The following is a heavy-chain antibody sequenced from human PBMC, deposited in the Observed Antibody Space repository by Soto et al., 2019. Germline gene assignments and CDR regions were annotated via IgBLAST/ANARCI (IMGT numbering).Heavy chain of an antibody. J-gene: IGHJ3*01. CDR2: IGSGVDT. CDR1: GFAFNTYA. Sequence: EVRLLESGGGLAQPGGSLRLSCAASGFAFNTYAMHWVRQAPGKGPEWVSSIGSGVDTYYADSVTGRFTISRDDSKSTLFLQMNSLSAEDTAMYYCVKDRMSYNSVWDPFDVWGQGTLVTVSS. D-gene: IGHD3-10*01. V-gene: IGHV3-23*01. CDR3: VKDRMSYNSVWDPFDV.